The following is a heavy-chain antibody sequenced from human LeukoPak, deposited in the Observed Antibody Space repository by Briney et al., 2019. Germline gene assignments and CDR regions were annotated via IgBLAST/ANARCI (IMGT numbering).Heavy chain of an antibody. J-gene: IGHJ3*02. CDR1: GFTFDDYG. CDR2: INWNGGST. V-gene: IGHV3-20*04. Sequence: GGSLRLSCAASGFTFDDYGMSWVRQAPGKGLEWVNGINWNGGSTGYADSVKGRFTISRDNAKNSLHLQMNSLRAEDTALYYCARAGIVVVPAAIASAFDIWGQGTMVTVSS. CDR3: ARAGIVVVPAAIASAFDI. D-gene: IGHD2-2*02.